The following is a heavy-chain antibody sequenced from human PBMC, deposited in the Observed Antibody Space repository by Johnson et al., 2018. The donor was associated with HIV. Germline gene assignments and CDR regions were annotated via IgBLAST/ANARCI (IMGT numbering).Heavy chain of an antibody. CDR2: IWYDGSNK. CDR1: GFTFSSYG. D-gene: IGHD2-15*01. Sequence: QVQLVESGGGVVQPGRSLRLSCTASGFTFSSYGMHWVRQAPGKGLEWVAVIWYDGSNKYYGDSVKGRFTISRDNSKNTLYLQMNSLRAEDTAVYYCAKDNIVVVSRDAFDIWGQGTMVTVSS. J-gene: IGHJ3*02. CDR3: AKDNIVVVSRDAFDI. V-gene: IGHV3-33*06.